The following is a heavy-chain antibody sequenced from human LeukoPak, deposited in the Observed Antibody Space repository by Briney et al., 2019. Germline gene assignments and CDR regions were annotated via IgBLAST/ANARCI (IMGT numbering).Heavy chain of an antibody. Sequence: GGSLRLSCAASGFTFSTYWMHWVRQAPGKGLVWVSRINTDGSSTSYADSVKGRFTISRDNAKNTLYLQMNSLRAEDTAVYYCARAYPVDIVVVPAAPDYWGQGTLVTVS. V-gene: IGHV3-74*01. J-gene: IGHJ4*02. CDR2: INTDGSST. CDR1: GFTFSTYW. D-gene: IGHD2-2*01. CDR3: ARAYPVDIVVVPAAPDY.